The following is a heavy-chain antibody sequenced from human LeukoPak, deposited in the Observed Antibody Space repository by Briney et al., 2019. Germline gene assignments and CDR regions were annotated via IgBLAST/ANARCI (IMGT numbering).Heavy chain of an antibody. CDR3: AKAKTRITGLFDY. J-gene: IGHJ4*02. CDR2: ISNTGTTI. V-gene: IGHV3-11*01. D-gene: IGHD1-20*01. CDR1: GFSFSDYY. Sequence: GGSLRLSCAASGFSFSDYYMSWIRQAPGKGLEWISYISNTGTTIYYADSVKGRITISRDNAKNSLFLQMNSLRAEDTAVYYCAKAKTRITGLFDYWGQGTLVTVSS.